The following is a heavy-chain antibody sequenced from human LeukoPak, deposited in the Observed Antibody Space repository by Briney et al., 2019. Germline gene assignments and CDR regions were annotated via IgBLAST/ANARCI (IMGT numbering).Heavy chain of an antibody. D-gene: IGHD3-10*01. CDR2: ISSSSSYI. V-gene: IGHV3-21*01. J-gene: IGHJ4*02. CDR1: GFTFSSYS. CDR3: ASTIWFGELLHNDY. Sequence: GGSLRLSCAASGFTFSSYSMNWVRQAPGKGLEWVSSISSSSSYIYYADSVKGRFTISRDNAKNSLYLQMNSLRAEDTAVYYCASTIWFGELLHNDYWGQGTLVTVSS.